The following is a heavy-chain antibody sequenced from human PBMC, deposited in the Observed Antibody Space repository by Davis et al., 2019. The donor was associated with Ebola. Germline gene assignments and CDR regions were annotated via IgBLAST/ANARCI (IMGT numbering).Heavy chain of an antibody. Sequence: GESLKISCAGSGFIFSDYYMTWVRLAPGKGLEWISFISPSDATIYYADSVKGRFTISSDNAKNSLYLQINSLRVEDTAVYYCAGVREYSGYEGLDVWGQGTTVTVSS. CDR1: GFIFSDYY. D-gene: IGHD5-12*01. CDR3: AGVREYSGYEGLDV. CDR2: ISPSDATI. J-gene: IGHJ6*02. V-gene: IGHV3-11*01.